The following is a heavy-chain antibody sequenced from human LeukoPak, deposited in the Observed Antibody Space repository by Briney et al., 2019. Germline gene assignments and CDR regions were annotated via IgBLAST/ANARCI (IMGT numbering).Heavy chain of an antibody. CDR3: ARDPGASTGGYFDY. CDR1: GGSISSGGYY. CDR2: IYYSGST. Sequence: PSETLSLTCTVSGGSISSGGYYWSWIRQHPGKGLGWIGYIYYSGSTYYNPSLKSRVTISVDTSKNQFSLKLSSVTAADTAVYYCARDPGASTGGYFDYWGQGTLVTVSS. D-gene: IGHD4-11*01. J-gene: IGHJ4*02. V-gene: IGHV4-31*03.